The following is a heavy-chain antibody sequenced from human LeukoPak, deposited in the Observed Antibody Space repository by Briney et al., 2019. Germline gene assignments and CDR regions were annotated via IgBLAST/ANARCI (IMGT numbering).Heavy chain of an antibody. D-gene: IGHD3-9*01. Sequence: SETLSLTCTVSGGSISSSSYYWGWIRQPPGKGLEWIGSIYYSGSTYYNPSLKSRVTISVDTSKNQFSLKLSSVTAADTAVYYCARGSRYFDYWGRGTLVTVSS. CDR3: ARGSRYFDY. CDR2: IYYSGST. CDR1: GGSISSSSYY. J-gene: IGHJ4*02. V-gene: IGHV4-39*07.